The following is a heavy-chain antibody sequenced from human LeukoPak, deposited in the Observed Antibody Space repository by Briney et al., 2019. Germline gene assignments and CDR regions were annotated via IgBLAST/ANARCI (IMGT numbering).Heavy chain of an antibody. V-gene: IGHV3-23*01. J-gene: IGHJ4*02. CDR3: ARVDSGNYDY. D-gene: IGHD1-26*01. CDR1: GFRFSSYV. Sequence: GGSLRLSCAASGFRFSSYVMSWVRQAPGKGLEYVSSIDGSDGASYYADSVKGRFTISRDNSKNTLFLQMNSLRVEDTAVYYCARVDSGNYDYWGQGTLLTVSS. CDR2: IDGSDGAS.